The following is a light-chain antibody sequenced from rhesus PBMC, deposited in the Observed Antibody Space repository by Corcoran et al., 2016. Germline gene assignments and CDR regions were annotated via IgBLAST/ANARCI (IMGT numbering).Light chain of an antibody. CDR3: SAYASISAYI. V-gene: IGLV2-13*02. J-gene: IGLJ1*01. CDR2: EVS. Sequence: QAALTQSPSVSGSPGQSVTISCTGTSSDIGGYNRVSWYQQHPGKAPKLMIYEVSKRPSGVSDRFSGSKSGNTASLTSSGLQAADEAAYYCSAYASISAYIFGAGTRLTVL. CDR1: SSDIGGYNR.